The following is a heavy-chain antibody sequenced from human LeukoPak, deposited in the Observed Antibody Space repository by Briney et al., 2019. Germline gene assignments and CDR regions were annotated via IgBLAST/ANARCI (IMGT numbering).Heavy chain of an antibody. CDR1: GGSISSGGYY. J-gene: IGHJ6*02. CDR3: ARDWRGGDDFYYYGMDV. D-gene: IGHD2-21*01. Sequence: PSETLSLTCTVSGGSISSGGYYWSWIRQHPGKGLEWIGYIYYSGSTYYNPSLKSRVTISVDTSKNQFSLKLSSVTAADTAVYYCARDWRGGDDFYYYGMDVWGQGTTVTVSS. V-gene: IGHV4-31*03. CDR2: IYYSGST.